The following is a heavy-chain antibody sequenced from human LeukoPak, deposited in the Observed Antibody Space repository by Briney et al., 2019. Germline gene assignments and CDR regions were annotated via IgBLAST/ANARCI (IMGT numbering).Heavy chain of an antibody. Sequence: SETLSLTCAVYGGSFSGYYWSWIRQPPGKGLEWIGEINHSGSTNYNPSLMSRVTISVDTSKNRFSLKLSSVTAADTAVYYCAGGIGVPYYYMDVWGKGTTVTVSS. V-gene: IGHV4-34*01. CDR1: GGSFSGYY. D-gene: IGHD3-3*01. J-gene: IGHJ6*03. CDR3: AGGIGVPYYYMDV. CDR2: INHSGST.